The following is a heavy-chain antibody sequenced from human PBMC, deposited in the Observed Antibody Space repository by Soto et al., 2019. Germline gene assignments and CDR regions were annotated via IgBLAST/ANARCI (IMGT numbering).Heavy chain of an antibody. CDR1: GFSFNTSA. V-gene: IGHV3-23*01. D-gene: IGHD2-2*01. J-gene: IGHJ4*02. Sequence: HPXVSMRLSCAASGFSFNTSAMNWVRQPPGKGLEWVSSISGSGAYTYYADSVQGRFTISRDNSKNTLNLQMNSLRAEDTAVYYCARDRHPYSTKYYFDYWGQGTLVTVPS. CDR2: ISGSGAYT. CDR3: ARDRHPYSTKYYFDY.